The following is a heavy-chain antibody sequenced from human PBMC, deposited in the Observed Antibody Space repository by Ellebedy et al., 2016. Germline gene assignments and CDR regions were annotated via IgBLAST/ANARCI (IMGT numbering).Heavy chain of an antibody. CDR2: ILVGGNT. J-gene: IGHJ4*02. Sequence: GGSLRLSCAASGFTVSNDYISWVRQAPGKGLEWVSSILVGGNTFYADSLKGRFTISRDNSKNTVYLQMDTLRAEDTAVYYCARDTLESSSWSFDFWGQGTRVTVSS. V-gene: IGHV3-66*01. D-gene: IGHD6-13*01. CDR3: ARDTLESSSWSFDF. CDR1: GFTVSNDY.